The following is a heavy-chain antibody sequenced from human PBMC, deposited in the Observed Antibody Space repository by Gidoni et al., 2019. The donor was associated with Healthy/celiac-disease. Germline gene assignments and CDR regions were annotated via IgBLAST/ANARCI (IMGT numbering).Heavy chain of an antibody. CDR2: ISYDGSNK. J-gene: IGHJ4*02. CDR1: GFTFSSYG. CDR3: ARVSGDYSGYFDY. V-gene: IGHV3-30*03. D-gene: IGHD4-17*01. Sequence: QVQLVESGGGVVQPGRSLRLSCAASGFTFSSYGMHWVRPAPGKGLEWVAVISYDGSNKYYADSGKGRFTISRDNSKNTLYLQMNSLRAEDTAVYYCARVSGDYSGYFDYWGQGTLVTVSS.